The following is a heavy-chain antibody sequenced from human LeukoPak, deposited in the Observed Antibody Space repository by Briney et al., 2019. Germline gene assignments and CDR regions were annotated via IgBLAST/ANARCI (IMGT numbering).Heavy chain of an antibody. D-gene: IGHD6-19*01. V-gene: IGHV3-30*18. CDR1: GFTFDDYG. J-gene: IGHJ4*02. CDR3: ANPGYSSGDPNFDY. Sequence: PGGSLRLSCAASGFTFDDYGMHWVRQAPGKGLEWVAVISYDGSNKQYADSVKGRFTISRDNAKNTLYLQMNSLRAEDTAVYYCANPGYSSGDPNFDYWGQGTLVTVSS. CDR2: ISYDGSNK.